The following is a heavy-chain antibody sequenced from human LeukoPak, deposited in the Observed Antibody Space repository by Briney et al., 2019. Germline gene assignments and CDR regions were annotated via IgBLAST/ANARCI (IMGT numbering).Heavy chain of an antibody. CDR2: IYYSGST. CDR3: ARGIAALYYYYYMDV. Sequence: SETLSLTCTVSGGSISSYYWSWIRQPPGKGLEWIGYIYYSGSTNYNPSLKSRVTISVDTSKNQFSLKLSSVTAADTAVYYCARGIAALYYYYYMDVWGKGTTVTVSS. V-gene: IGHV4-59*01. J-gene: IGHJ6*03. CDR1: GGSISSYY. D-gene: IGHD6-6*01.